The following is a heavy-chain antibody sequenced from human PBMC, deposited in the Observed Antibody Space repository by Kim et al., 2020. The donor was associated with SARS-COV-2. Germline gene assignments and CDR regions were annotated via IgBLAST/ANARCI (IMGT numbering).Heavy chain of an antibody. Sequence: GGSLRLSCAASGFTFSSYGMHWVRQAPGKGLEWVAVIWYDGSNKYYADSVKGRFTISRDNSKNTLYLQMNSLRAEDTAVYYCAKVGCSGGSCYPYYFDYCGQGTLVTVSS. CDR3: AKVGCSGGSCYPYYFDY. CDR2: IWYDGSNK. CDR1: GFTFSSYG. D-gene: IGHD2-15*01. J-gene: IGHJ4*02. V-gene: IGHV3-33*06.